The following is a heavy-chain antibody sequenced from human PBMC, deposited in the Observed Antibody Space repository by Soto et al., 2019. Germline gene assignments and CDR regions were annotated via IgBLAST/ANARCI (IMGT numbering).Heavy chain of an antibody. D-gene: IGHD3-22*01. CDR1: GFTFSSYW. CDR2: INSDGSST. V-gene: IGHV3-74*01. CDR3: VKGYGSSAVGFDY. Sequence: GGSLRLSCAASGFTFSSYWMHWVRQAPGKGLVWVSRINSDGSSTNYADSVKGRFTISRDNAKNTLYLQMNSLRAEDTAVYYCVKGYGSSAVGFDYWGQGTLVTVSS. J-gene: IGHJ4*02.